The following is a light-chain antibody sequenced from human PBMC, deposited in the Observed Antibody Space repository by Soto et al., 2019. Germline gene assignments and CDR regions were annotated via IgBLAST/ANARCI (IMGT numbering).Light chain of an antibody. V-gene: IGLV2-11*01. CDR2: DVS. CDR1: SRDVGGYNY. J-gene: IGLJ1*01. CDR3: FSYAGGYSFV. Sequence: QSVLTQPRSVSGSPGQSVTISCTGTSRDVGGYNYVSWYQQHPGKAPKLMIFDVSQRPSGVPDRFSGSKFGSTAPLTISGLQAEDEAAYYCFSYAGGYSFVFGTGTKVTVL.